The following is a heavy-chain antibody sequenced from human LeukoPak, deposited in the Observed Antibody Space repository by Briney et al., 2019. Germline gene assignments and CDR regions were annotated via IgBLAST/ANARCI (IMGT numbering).Heavy chain of an antibody. V-gene: IGHV3-30*18. D-gene: IGHD3-3*01. CDR3: AKSNYDFWSGYYGSTMDV. CDR2: ISYDGSNK. J-gene: IGHJ6*02. CDR1: GFTFSSYG. Sequence: GALRLSCAASGFTFSSYGMHWVRQAPGKGLEWVAVISYDGSNKYYADSVKGRFTISRDNSKNTLYLQMNSLRAEDTAVYYCAKSNYDFWSGYYGSTMDVWGQGTTVTVSS.